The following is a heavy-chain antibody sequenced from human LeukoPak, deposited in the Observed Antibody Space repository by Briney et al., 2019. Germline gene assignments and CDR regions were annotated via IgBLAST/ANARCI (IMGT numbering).Heavy chain of an antibody. CDR2: IFPGDSET. CDR1: GYRFTTNW. Sequence: GEPLKISGKGSGYRFTTNWIAWVGQMPGKGLEWMGIIFPGDSETRNSPSFQGQVTISADKSISPAYLQWRSLKASDAAIYYCARRSGSFDYWGQGTLVTVSS. D-gene: IGHD1-26*01. J-gene: IGHJ4*02. CDR3: ARRSGSFDY. V-gene: IGHV5-51*01.